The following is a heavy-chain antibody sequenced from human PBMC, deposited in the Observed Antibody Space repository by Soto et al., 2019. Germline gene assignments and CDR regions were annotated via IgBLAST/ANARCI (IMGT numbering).Heavy chain of an antibody. Sequence: QVQLQESGPGLVRPSQTLSLTCTVSGASITTGGYYWTWIRQLPGKGLEWIGYVYHSGSTYYNPSLKSRLIILVDTSKNQFSLTLNSVTVADTAVYYCARAAAYQYDNTGYYHFDSWGQGTLVTVSS. J-gene: IGHJ4*02. CDR1: GASITTGGYY. V-gene: IGHV4-31*03. D-gene: IGHD3-22*01. CDR2: VYHSGST. CDR3: ARAAAYQYDNTGYYHFDS.